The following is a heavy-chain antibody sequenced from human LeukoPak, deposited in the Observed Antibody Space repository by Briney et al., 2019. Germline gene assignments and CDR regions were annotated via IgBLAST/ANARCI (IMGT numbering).Heavy chain of an antibody. D-gene: IGHD6-6*01. CDR2: IIPIFGTA. CDR3: ARLDEYSSSSRYYGMDV. V-gene: IGHV1-69*13. J-gene: IGHJ6*02. Sequence: ASVKVSCTASGGTFSIHGISWVRQAPGQGLEWMGGIIPIFGTANYAQKFQGRVTITADESTSTAYMELSSLRSEDTAVYYCARLDEYSSSSRYYGMDVWGQGTTVTVSS. CDR1: GGTFSIHG.